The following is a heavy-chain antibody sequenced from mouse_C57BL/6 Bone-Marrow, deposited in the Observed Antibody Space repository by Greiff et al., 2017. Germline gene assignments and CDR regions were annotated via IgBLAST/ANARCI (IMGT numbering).Heavy chain of an antibody. CDR1: GYTFTSYW. CDR2: IDPSSGGT. CDR3: ERGVKRQLGLRYARDY. Sequence: QVQLQQPGAELVKPGASVKLSCKASGYTFTSYWMHWVKQRPGRGLEWIGRIDPSSGGTKYNEKFKSKATLTVDTPSSPASMQISSLRAEDYAVYLCERGVKRQLGLRYARDYWGQGTSVTVSS. J-gene: IGHJ4*01. D-gene: IGHD3-2*01. V-gene: IGHV1-72*01.